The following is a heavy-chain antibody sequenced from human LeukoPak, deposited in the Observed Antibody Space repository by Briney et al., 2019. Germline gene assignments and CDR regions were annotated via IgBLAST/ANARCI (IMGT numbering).Heavy chain of an antibody. CDR3: ARVGTGYRHDC. V-gene: IGHV3-64*01. Sequence: QTGGSLRLSCAASGFTFSDYAMHWVRQAPGKRLEYVSGISGDGGRTYYGNSVKGRFTISRDNSKNTLFLQMGSLRAEDMAVYYCARVGTGYRHDCWGQGTLVTVSS. J-gene: IGHJ4*02. CDR2: ISGDGGRT. CDR1: GFTFSDYA. D-gene: IGHD5-18*01.